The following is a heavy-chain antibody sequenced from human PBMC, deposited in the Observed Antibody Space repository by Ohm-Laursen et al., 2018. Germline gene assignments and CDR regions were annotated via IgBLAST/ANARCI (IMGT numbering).Heavy chain of an antibody. CDR1: GYTFTGYY. Sequence: ASVKVSCKVSGYTFTGYYIHWVRQAPGQGLEWMGWINPNSGDTNYAQKFQGRVTMTRDTSTSTAYMELSSLRSEDTAVYYCATYYYDSSGYYPPGDDYWGQGTLVTVSS. V-gene: IGHV1-2*02. D-gene: IGHD3-22*01. J-gene: IGHJ4*02. CDR3: ATYYYDSSGYYPPGDDY. CDR2: INPNSGDT.